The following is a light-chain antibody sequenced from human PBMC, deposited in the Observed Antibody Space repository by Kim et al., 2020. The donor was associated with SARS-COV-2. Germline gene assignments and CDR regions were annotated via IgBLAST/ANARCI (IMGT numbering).Light chain of an antibody. CDR2: AAS. CDR1: QGISSY. V-gene: IGKV1-9*01. CDR3: QQLNSYPLT. J-gene: IGKJ4*01. Sequence: IQLTQSPSSLSASVGDRVTITCRVSQGISSYLAWYQQKPGKAPKLLIYAASTLQSGVPSRFSGSGSGTDFTLTISSLQPEDFATYNCQQLNSYPLTFGGGTKV.